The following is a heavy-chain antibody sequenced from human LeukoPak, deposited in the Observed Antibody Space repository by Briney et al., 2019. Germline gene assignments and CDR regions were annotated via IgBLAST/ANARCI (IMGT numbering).Heavy chain of an antibody. CDR2: INGNSGGT. Sequence: ASVKVSCKASGYTFTDYYIHWVRQAPGQGLEWMGWINGNSGGTHYAQDFQGRVTMTRDTSTSTAYIEVSRLRSDDTAVYYCAREGSGSSILNWFDPWGQGTLVTVSS. CDR1: GYTFTDYY. V-gene: IGHV1-2*02. J-gene: IGHJ5*02. CDR3: AREGSGSSILNWFDP. D-gene: IGHD6-19*01.